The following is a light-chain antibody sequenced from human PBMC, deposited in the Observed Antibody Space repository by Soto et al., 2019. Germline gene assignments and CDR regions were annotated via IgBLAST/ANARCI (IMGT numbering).Light chain of an antibody. CDR3: QQYTDWPLT. CDR1: QRVSSYY. Sequence: EIVLTQSPGNLSLSPGERATLSCRASQRVSSYYLAWYQQKPGQAPRLLIYGISTRATGVPDRFSGSGSGTDFTLTISRLEPEDFAVYYCQQYTDWPLTFGQGTKV. V-gene: IGKV3-20*01. J-gene: IGKJ1*01. CDR2: GIS.